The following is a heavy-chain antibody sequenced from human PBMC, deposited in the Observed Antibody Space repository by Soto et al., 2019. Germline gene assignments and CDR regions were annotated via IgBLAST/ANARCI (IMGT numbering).Heavy chain of an antibody. J-gene: IGHJ5*02. Sequence: EVQLVESGGGLVEPGGSLRLSCAASGFTFSTYNVHWVRQAPGKGLEWVASISSSSDYIHYADSVKGRFTISRDNALSSLYLQMTSLRADDTAVYYCARGGGTIFGPFDPWGQGTLVTVSS. D-gene: IGHD3-3*01. V-gene: IGHV3-21*01. CDR2: ISSSSDYI. CDR1: GFTFSTYN. CDR3: ARGGGTIFGPFDP.